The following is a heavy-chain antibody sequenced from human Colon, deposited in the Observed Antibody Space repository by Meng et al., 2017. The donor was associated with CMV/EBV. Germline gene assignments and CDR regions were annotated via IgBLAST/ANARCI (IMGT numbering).Heavy chain of an antibody. D-gene: IGHD3-16*01. Sequence: SVAASGFTFSSYSMNWVRQAPGKGLEWVSSISSSSYIYYADSVKGRFTISRDNAKNSLYLQMNSLRAEDTAVYYCARFSRGTSKPAVWGQGTTVTVSS. CDR3: ARFSRGTSKPAV. CDR2: ISSSSYI. J-gene: IGHJ6*02. V-gene: IGHV3-21*01. CDR1: GFTFSSYS.